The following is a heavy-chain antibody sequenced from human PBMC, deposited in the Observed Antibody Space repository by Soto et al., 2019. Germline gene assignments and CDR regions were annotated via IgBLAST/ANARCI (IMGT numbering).Heavy chain of an antibody. Sequence: QVQLVQSGAEVKKPGASVKVSCQASGYTFTSYGISWVRQAPGQGLEWMGWISAYNGNTNYAQKLQGRVTMTTDTTTSTAYMELRSLRSDDTAVYYCSRDPPTIAAAGREDYWGQGTLVTVSS. CDR2: ISAYNGNT. J-gene: IGHJ4*02. CDR1: GYTFTSYG. V-gene: IGHV1-18*01. D-gene: IGHD6-13*01. CDR3: SRDPPTIAAAGREDY.